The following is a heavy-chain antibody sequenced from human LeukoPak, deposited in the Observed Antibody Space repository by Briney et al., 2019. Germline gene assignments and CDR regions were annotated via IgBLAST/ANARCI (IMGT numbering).Heavy chain of an antibody. V-gene: IGHV4-34*01. J-gene: IGHJ4*02. Sequence: PSETLSPTCAVYGGSFSGYYWSWIRQPPGKGLEWIGEINHSGSTNYNPSLKSRVTISVDTSKNQFSLKLSSVTAADTAVYYCARAKGGSYGGNPRRNFDYWGQGTLVTVSS. CDR1: GGSFSGYY. CDR2: INHSGST. D-gene: IGHD4-23*01. CDR3: ARAKGGSYGGNPRRNFDY.